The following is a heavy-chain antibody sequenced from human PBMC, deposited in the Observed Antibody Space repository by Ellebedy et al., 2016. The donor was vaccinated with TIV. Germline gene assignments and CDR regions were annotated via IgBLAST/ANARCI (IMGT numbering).Heavy chain of an antibody. D-gene: IGHD2-2*01. CDR1: GGSISSGGYY. CDR2: IYYSGST. J-gene: IGHJ4*02. V-gene: IGHV4-31*03. Sequence: SETLSLXXTVSGGSISSGGYYWSWIRQHPGKGLEWIGYIYYSGSTYYNPSLKSRVTISVDTSKNQFSLKLSSVTAADTAVYYCAREDCSSTSCLIDYWGQGTLVTVSS. CDR3: AREDCSSTSCLIDY.